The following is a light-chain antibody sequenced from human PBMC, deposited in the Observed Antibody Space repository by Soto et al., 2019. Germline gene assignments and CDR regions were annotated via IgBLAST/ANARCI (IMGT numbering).Light chain of an antibody. J-gene: IGKJ3*01. CDR3: QQRSNWPRFT. CDR2: GAS. CDR1: QSVSSN. V-gene: IGKV3-11*01. Sequence: EIVLTESPGTLSLSPGERATLSCRASQSVSSNFAWYQHKPGQSPRLLIYGASTRATGIPARFSGSGSGTDFTLTISSLEPEDFAVYYCQQRSNWPRFTFGPGTKVDIK.